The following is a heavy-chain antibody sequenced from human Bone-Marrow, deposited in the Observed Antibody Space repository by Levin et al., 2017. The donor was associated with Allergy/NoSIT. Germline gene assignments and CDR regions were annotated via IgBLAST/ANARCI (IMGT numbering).Heavy chain of an antibody. CDR1: GFTFDTYA. V-gene: IGHV3-23*01. CDR3: AKSPGRHDFWSGYYPPATVVDY. CDR2: IDGSGGST. J-gene: IGHJ4*02. D-gene: IGHD3-3*01. Sequence: GESLKISCAASGFTFDTYALNWVRQAPGKGLEWVSIIDGSGGSTHYADSMKGRFTLSRDNSKNTVYLQMSSLRVEDTAVYYCAKSPGRHDFWSGYYPPATVVDYWGQGTLVTVS.